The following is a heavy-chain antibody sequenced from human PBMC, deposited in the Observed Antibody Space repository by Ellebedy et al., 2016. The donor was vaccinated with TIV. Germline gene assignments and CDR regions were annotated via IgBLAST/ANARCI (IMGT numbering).Heavy chain of an antibody. J-gene: IGHJ5*01. V-gene: IGHV1-8*01. D-gene: IGHD2-21*02. CDR2: MNPKTNNT. CDR3: TTGVTMGENRFFDS. Sequence: AASVKVSCKASGYTFTNYAIHWVRQASGQGLEWMGWMNPKTNNTVYAQKFQGRVTLTRNTPLKTAYLALTSLKFDDTAVYFCTTGVTMGENRFFDSWGQGTLVIVSS. CDR1: GYTFTNYA.